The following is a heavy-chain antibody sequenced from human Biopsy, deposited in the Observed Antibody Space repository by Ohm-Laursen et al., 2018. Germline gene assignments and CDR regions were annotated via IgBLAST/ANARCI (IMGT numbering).Heavy chain of an antibody. Sequence: VTLSFTCSVSGGPMSSDYWSWMRQTPGKGLEWIGYIYYSWSPNYNPSLKSRVIISGDTSKNQFSQRLNSVTAAGTVVYYCARAKNSTGWPDCYFYGMDVWGQGTTVTVSS. D-gene: IGHD2/OR15-2a*01. CDR1: GGPMSSDY. CDR2: IYYSWSP. J-gene: IGHJ6*02. CDR3: ARAKNSTGWPDCYFYGMDV. V-gene: IGHV4-59*01.